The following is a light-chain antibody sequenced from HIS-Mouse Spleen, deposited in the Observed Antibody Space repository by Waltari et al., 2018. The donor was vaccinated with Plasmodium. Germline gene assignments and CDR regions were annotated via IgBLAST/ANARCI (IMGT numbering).Light chain of an antibody. V-gene: IGLV3-25*03. Sequence: SYELTQPPSVSVSPGQTARITCSGDALPKQYAYWYQQKPGQAPVPVISKDSERPSGIPGRFSGSSSGTTVTLTISGVQAEDEADYYCQSADSSGTYQVFGGGTKLTVL. CDR3: QSADSSGTYQV. CDR1: ALPKQY. CDR2: KDS. J-gene: IGLJ2*01.